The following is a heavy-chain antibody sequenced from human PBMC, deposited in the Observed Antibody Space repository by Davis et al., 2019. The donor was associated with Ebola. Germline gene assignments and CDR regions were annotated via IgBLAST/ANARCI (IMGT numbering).Heavy chain of an antibody. CDR2: INDSGNT. D-gene: IGHD6-19*01. CDR3: ARTTRASGWFLDY. J-gene: IGHJ4*02. V-gene: IGHV4-34*01. CDR1: AGTFRGYY. Sequence: SETLSLTCAVYAGTFRGYYWSWIRQSPGKGLEWIGEINDSGNTNYNPSLKSRVTISVDTSKNQFSLKLSSVTAADTAVYYCARTTRASGWFLDYWGQGALVTVSS.